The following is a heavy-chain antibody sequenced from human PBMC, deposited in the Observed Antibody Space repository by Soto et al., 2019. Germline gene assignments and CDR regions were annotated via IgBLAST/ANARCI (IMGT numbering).Heavy chain of an antibody. CDR3: ARDRTYYYDSSGLDAFDI. D-gene: IGHD3-22*01. CDR2: INSDGSST. CDR1: GFTFSSYW. J-gene: IGHJ3*02. V-gene: IGHV3-74*01. Sequence: EVQLVESGGGLVQPGGSLRLSCAASGFTFSSYWMHWVRQAPGKGLVWVSRINSDGSSTSYADYVKGRFTISRDNAKNTLYLQMNSLRAEDTAVYYCARDRTYYYDSSGLDAFDIWGQGTMVTVSS.